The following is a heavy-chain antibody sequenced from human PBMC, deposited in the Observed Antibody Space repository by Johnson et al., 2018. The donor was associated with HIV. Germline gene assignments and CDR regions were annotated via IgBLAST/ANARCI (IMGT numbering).Heavy chain of an antibody. J-gene: IGHJ3*02. Sequence: QVQLVESGGGLVQPGRSLRLSCAASGFNFSSDGMHWVRQAPGKGLEWVAVIYYDGSIKFYADSVKGRFTISRDNAKNSLYLQMNSLRAEDTALYYCARDSRIGTMVLLSDAFDIWGQGTMVTVSS. CDR3: ARDSRIGTMVLLSDAFDI. CDR1: GFNFSSDG. D-gene: IGHD3-10*01. CDR2: IYYDGSIK. V-gene: IGHV3-33*01.